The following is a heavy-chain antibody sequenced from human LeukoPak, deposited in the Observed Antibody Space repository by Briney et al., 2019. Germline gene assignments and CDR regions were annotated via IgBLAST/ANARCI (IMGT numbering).Heavy chain of an antibody. Sequence: ASVKVSCKASGYTFTGFYLHWLRQAPGQGLEWMGWVNPNNGGTNYAQKFQGRVTMTRDTSISTAYMELSRLRSDDTAVYYCAREGAAAASTAFDIWGQGTMVTVSS. V-gene: IGHV1-2*02. D-gene: IGHD6-13*01. J-gene: IGHJ3*02. CDR3: AREGAAAASTAFDI. CDR1: GYTFTGFY. CDR2: VNPNNGGT.